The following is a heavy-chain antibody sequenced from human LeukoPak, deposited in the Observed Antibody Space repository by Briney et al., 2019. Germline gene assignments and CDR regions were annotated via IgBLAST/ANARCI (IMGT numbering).Heavy chain of an antibody. CDR3: ARDPDSSGWYYFDY. J-gene: IGHJ4*02. CDR2: IYYSGST. Sequence: SETLSLTCTVSGGSISSYYWSWIRQPPGKGLEWIGYIYYSGSTNYNPSLKSRVTISVDTSKNQFSLKLSSVTAADTAVYYCARDPDSSGWYYFDYWGQGTLVTVSS. CDR1: GGSISSYY. V-gene: IGHV4-59*01. D-gene: IGHD6-19*01.